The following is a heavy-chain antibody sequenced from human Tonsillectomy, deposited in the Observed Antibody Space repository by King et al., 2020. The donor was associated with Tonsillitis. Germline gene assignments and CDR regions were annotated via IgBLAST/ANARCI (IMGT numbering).Heavy chain of an antibody. Sequence: VQLVQSVAEVKKPGASVKVSCKASCYTFTNYVFSWVRQAPGQGLEWMGWISAYNGYTNYAQNLQGRVTITTDTPTCTAYMELRSLRSDDTAGDYCARDSGIGLTRYDAFDIWGQGTMVTVSS. J-gene: IGHJ3*02. D-gene: IGHD3-10*01. CDR2: ISAYNGYT. CDR3: ARDSGIGLTRYDAFDI. V-gene: IGHV1-18*01. CDR1: CYTFTNYV.